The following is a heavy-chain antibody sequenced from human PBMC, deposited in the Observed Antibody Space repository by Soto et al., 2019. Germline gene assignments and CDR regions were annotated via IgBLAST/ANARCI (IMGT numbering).Heavy chain of an antibody. CDR2: IWYDGSNK. CDR1: GFTFSSYG. CDR3: ARTHSSGWYFDY. Sequence: QVQLVESGGGVVQPGRSLRLSCAASGFTFSSYGMHWVRQAPGKGLEWVAVIWYDGSNKYYADSVKGRFTISRDNSKNTVYLQMTSLRAEDTAVYYCARTHSSGWYFDYWGQGTLVTVSS. D-gene: IGHD6-19*01. V-gene: IGHV3-33*01. J-gene: IGHJ4*02.